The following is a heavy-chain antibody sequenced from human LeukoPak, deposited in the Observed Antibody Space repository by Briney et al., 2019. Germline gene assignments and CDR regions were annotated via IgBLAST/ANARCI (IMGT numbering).Heavy chain of an antibody. Sequence: GGSLRLSCAASGFTFSSYWMSWVRQAPGNGLEWVANIKQDGSEKYYVDSVKGRFTISRDNAKNSLYLQMNSLRAEDTAVYYCARDNVIYYYDSSGYYPLDYWGQGTLVTVSS. J-gene: IGHJ4*02. V-gene: IGHV3-7*01. CDR3: ARDNVIYYYDSSGYYPLDY. CDR1: GFTFSSYW. CDR2: IKQDGSEK. D-gene: IGHD3-22*01.